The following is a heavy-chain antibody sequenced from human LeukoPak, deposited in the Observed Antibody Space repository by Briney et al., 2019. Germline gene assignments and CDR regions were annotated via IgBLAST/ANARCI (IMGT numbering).Heavy chain of an antibody. D-gene: IGHD3-16*01. CDR2: IYYSGST. CDR1: GGSISSYY. CDR3: ASGGGSSVDYYGMDV. J-gene: IGHJ6*02. V-gene: IGHV4-59*01. Sequence: PSETLSLTCTVSGGSISSYYWSWIRQPPGKGLEWIGYIYYSGSTNYNPSLKSQVTISVDTSKNQFSLKLSSVTAADTAVYYCASGGGSSVDYYGMDVWGQGTTVTVSS.